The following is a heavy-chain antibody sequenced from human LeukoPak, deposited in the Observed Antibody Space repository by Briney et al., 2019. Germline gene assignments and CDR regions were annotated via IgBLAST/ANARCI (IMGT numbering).Heavy chain of an antibody. V-gene: IGHV3-33*01. CDR1: GFDFRANG. J-gene: IGHJ4*02. CDR2: VWYDGSKE. CDR3: ARDSPERYYGSRSHFDY. Sequence: GGSLRLSCAASGFDFRANGLHWVRQAPGKGLEWVAVVWYDGSKEYYAESVKGRFTISRDNSKNTLYLQMNSLRAEDTAVYYCARDSPERYYGSRSHFDYWGQGTLVTVSS. D-gene: IGHD3-10*01.